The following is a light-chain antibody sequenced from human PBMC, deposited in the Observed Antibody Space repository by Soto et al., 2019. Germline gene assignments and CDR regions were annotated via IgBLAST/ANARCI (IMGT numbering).Light chain of an antibody. J-gene: IGKJ3*01. CDR1: QDISNY. V-gene: IGKV1-33*01. CDR3: QPRT. CDR2: DAS. Sequence: DIQVTQSPSTLSGSVGDRVTITCQASQDISNYLNWYQQKPGKAPKLLIYDASNLETGVPSRFSGSGSGTDFTFTISSLQPEDIATYYCQPRTFGPGTKVDIK.